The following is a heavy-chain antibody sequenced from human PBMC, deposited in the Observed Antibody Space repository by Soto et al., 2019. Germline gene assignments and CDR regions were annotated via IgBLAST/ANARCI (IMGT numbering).Heavy chain of an antibody. D-gene: IGHD3-10*01. Sequence: EVQLEESGGGLVQPGGSLRLSCAASGFTFGSYWMSWVRQAPGKGLEWLATIKWDASEKKYVDSVKGRFTMSRDNAKKSLYLQMDSLRGEDTAVYYFARDAGYGSRTSVSHYLDYWGHGTLVTASS. CDR3: ARDAGYGSRTSVSHYLDY. CDR2: IKWDASEK. V-gene: IGHV3-7*01. CDR1: GFTFGSYW. J-gene: IGHJ4*01.